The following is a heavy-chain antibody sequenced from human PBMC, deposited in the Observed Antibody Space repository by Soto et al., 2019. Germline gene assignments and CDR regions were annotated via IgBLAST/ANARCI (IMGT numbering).Heavy chain of an antibody. D-gene: IGHD4-17*01. CDR2: MYYSGNT. J-gene: IGHJ4*02. CDR3: ARHSHRGGDYDY. Sequence: QVQLQESGPGLVKPSETLSLTCTVSGASISDYYWSWIRQPPGKGLEWIGFMYYSGNTNYNPSLKSRVTISIDTSKNQFSLNVNSVNAADSAMYFCARHSHRGGDYDYWGQGTLVTVSS. V-gene: IGHV4-59*08. CDR1: GASISDYY.